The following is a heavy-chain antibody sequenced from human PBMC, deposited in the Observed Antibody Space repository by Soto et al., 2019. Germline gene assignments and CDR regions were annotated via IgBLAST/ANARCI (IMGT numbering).Heavy chain of an antibody. J-gene: IGHJ4*02. D-gene: IGHD2-2*01. V-gene: IGHV3-7*01. CDR3: ARVNGVYIVVVPAARGGFDY. CDR2: IKQDGSEK. CDR1: GFTFSSYW. Sequence: GGSLRLSCAASGFTFSSYWMSWVRQAPGKGLEWVANIKQDGSEKYYVDSVKGRFTISRDNAKNSLYLQMNSLRAEDTAVYYCARVNGVYIVVVPAARGGFDYWGQGTLVTVSS.